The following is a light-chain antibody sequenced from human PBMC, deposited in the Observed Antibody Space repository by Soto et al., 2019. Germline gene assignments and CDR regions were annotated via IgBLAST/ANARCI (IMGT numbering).Light chain of an antibody. CDR1: QTVSSS. CDR2: DAS. CDR3: HQYGTSPQT. V-gene: IGKV3-20*01. Sequence: EIVLTQSPATLSLSPGERATLSCRASQTVSSSLAWYQQKPGQAPRLLIYDASRRDIGVPDRFIGSGSATDFTLTISGLEPEDFAVYFCHQYGTSPQTFGQGTKVDIK. J-gene: IGKJ1*01.